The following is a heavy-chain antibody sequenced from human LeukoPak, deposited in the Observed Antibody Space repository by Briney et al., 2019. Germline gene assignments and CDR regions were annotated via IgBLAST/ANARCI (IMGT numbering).Heavy chain of an antibody. CDR1: GFNFDDYG. Sequence: PGRSLRLSCAASGFNFDDYGMHWVRQAPGKGLEWVSGISWNSGSIGYADSVKGRFTISRDNAKNSLYLQMNSLRAEDTALYYCAKAKLWFGELSKAYFDYWGQGTLVTVSS. J-gene: IGHJ4*02. CDR3: AKAKLWFGELSKAYFDY. D-gene: IGHD3-10*01. V-gene: IGHV3-9*01. CDR2: ISWNSGSI.